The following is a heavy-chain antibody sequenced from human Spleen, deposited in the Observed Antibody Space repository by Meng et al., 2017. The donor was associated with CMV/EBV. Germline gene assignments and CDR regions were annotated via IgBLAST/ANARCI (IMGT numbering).Heavy chain of an antibody. D-gene: IGHD1-26*01. V-gene: IGHV1-24*01. CDR3: ATDGWRSGSYLIDAFDM. Sequence: ASVKVSCKVSGYTLTELSIHWIRQAPGKGLEWMGGFDPEDGETIYAQKFQGRVTMTEDTSTDTAYMELSSLRSEDTAVYYCATDGWRSGSYLIDAFDMWGQGTMVTVSS. CDR1: GYTLTELS. CDR2: FDPEDGET. J-gene: IGHJ3*02.